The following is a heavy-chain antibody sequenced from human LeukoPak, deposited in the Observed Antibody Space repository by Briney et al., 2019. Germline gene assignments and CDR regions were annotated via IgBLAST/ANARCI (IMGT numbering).Heavy chain of an antibody. J-gene: IGHJ4*02. V-gene: IGHV1-8*02. CDR2: INPNSGNT. Sequence: ASVKVSCKASGYTFTGYYMHWVRQAPGQGLEWMGWINPNSGNTGYAQKFQGRVTMTRNTSISTAYMELSSLRSEDTAVYYCARRVYYYDSSGYIDYWGQGTLVTVSS. D-gene: IGHD3-22*01. CDR1: GYTFTGYY. CDR3: ARRVYYYDSSGYIDY.